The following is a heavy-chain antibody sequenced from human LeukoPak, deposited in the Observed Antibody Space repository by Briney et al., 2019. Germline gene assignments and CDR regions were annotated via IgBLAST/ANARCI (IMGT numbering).Heavy chain of an antibody. CDR2: IYPGDSDT. Sequence: GESLKISCKGSGYSFTSYWIAWVRQMPGRGLEWMGIIYPGDSDTRYSPSFQGQVTISADKSISTAYLQWSSLKASDTAMYYCARRRPDGYSYAYGMDVWGQGTTVTVSS. CDR3: ARRRPDGYSYAYGMDV. D-gene: IGHD5-24*01. J-gene: IGHJ6*02. CDR1: GYSFTSYW. V-gene: IGHV5-51*01.